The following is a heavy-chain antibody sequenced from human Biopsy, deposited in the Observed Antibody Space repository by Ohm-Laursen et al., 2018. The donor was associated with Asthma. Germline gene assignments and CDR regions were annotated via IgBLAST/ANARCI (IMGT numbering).Heavy chain of an antibody. CDR1: GGSITSSSYY. V-gene: IGHV4-39*01. CDR2: MYHSGSP. Sequence: PGTLSLTCIVSGGSITSSSYYWGWIRQPPGKGMEWIGSMYHSGSPYYHPSLKSRATISVDTSKNQLSLKMSSVTAADTAVYFCVRHQYSSSWSTLDYWGQGALVTVSS. D-gene: IGHD3-22*01. CDR3: VRHQYSSSWSTLDY. J-gene: IGHJ4*02.